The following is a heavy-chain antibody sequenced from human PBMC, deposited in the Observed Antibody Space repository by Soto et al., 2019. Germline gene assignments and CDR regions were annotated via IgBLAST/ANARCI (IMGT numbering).Heavy chain of an antibody. J-gene: IGHJ3*02. V-gene: IGHV1-69*08. CDR2: IIPILGIA. CDR3: ARDLGTGTAYAAFDI. Sequence: QVQLVQSGAEVKKPGSSVKVSCKASGGTFSSYTISWVRQAPGQGLEWMGRIIPILGIANYAQKFQGRVTITADKSTSTAYMELSSLRSEDTAVYYCARDLGTGTAYAAFDIWGQGTMVTVSS. CDR1: GGTFSSYT. D-gene: IGHD1-1*01.